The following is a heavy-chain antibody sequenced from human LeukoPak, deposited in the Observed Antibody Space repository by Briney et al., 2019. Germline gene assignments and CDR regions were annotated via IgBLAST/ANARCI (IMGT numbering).Heavy chain of an antibody. J-gene: IGHJ5*02. CDR3: ARSPPTYYYDSSGYHLFDH. V-gene: IGHV2-70*01. CDR2: IDRDDDK. Sequence: SGPSQSHPHRPLTLTFTFSGFSLRTRQMCVSWIRQPPGKALEWLVLIDRDDDKYYSTYLKTRLTSSKDTSKNQVVLTMTNMEPVDTATYYCARSPPTYYYDSSGYHLFDHWGQGTLVTVSS. D-gene: IGHD3-22*01. CDR1: GFSLRTRQMC.